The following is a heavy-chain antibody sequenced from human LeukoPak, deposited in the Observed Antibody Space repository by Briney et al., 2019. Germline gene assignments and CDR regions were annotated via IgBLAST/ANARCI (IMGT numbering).Heavy chain of an antibody. D-gene: IGHD3-22*01. Sequence: PGESLTLSCAASGFSFTVYYMSWIRQAPGKGLEWVSFINSYSNYTNYADSVKGRFSISRDNAKSSLYLQMNSLRAEDTAVYYCATHYYDSRGYDVGSYFDYWGQGTLVTVSS. J-gene: IGHJ4*02. CDR3: ATHYYDSRGYDVGSYFDY. CDR2: INSYSNYT. V-gene: IGHV3-11*06. CDR1: GFSFTVYY.